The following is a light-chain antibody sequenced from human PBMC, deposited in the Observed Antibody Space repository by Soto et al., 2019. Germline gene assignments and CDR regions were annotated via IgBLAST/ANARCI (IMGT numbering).Light chain of an antibody. CDR1: QSVLYSANNKNY. V-gene: IGKV4-1*01. CDR2: WAS. CDR3: QQYYSNPRT. J-gene: IGKJ1*01. Sequence: DIVMTQYPDSLAVSLGERATINCKSSQSVLYSANNKNYLAWYQQKPGQPPKLLIYWASTRESGVPDRFSGSGSGSYFTLAISSLQAEDVAVYYCQQYYSNPRTFGQGTKVEIK.